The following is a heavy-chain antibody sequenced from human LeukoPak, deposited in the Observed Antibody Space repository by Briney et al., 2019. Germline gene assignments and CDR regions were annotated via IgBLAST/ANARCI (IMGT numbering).Heavy chain of an antibody. CDR1: GITLGNYG. D-gene: IGHD3-10*01. Sequence: GGSLRLSCAVSGITLGNYGMSWVRQPPGKGLEWVAGISDSGGSTNYADSVKGRFTISRDTPRNTLYLQMNSLGAEDTAVYFCAKRGVVIRVFLVGFHKEAYYFDSWGQGALVTVSS. CDR3: AKRGVVIRVFLVGFHKEAYYFDS. V-gene: IGHV3-23*01. J-gene: IGHJ4*02. CDR2: ISDSGGST.